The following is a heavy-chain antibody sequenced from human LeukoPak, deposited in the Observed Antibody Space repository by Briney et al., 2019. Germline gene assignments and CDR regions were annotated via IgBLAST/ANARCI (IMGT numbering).Heavy chain of an antibody. CDR2: IFYSGGT. CDR1: GGSISSYY. J-gene: IGHJ4*02. V-gene: IGHV4-59*01. D-gene: IGHD5-24*01. CDR3: ARDYYLDGYPYFDY. Sequence: SETLSLTCTVSGGSISSYYWSWIRQPPGKGLEWLGFIFYSGGTNYNPSLKSRVTISVDTSKNQFSLKLSSVTTADTAVYYCARDYYLDGYPYFDYWGQGTLVTVSS.